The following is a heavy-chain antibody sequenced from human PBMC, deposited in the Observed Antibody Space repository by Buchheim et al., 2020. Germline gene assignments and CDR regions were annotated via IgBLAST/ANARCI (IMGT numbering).Heavy chain of an antibody. V-gene: IGHV1-2*02. CDR2: INPNSGGT. CDR1: GYTFTGYY. CDR3: ARDRVNSSGWSRDWFDP. D-gene: IGHD6-19*01. Sequence: QVQLVQSGAAVKKPGASVKVSCKASGYTFTGYYMHWVRQAPGQGLEWMGWINPNSGGTSYAQKFQGRVTMTRDTSISTAYMELSRLLSDDTAVDYCARDRVNSSGWSRDWFDPWGQGTL. J-gene: IGHJ5*02.